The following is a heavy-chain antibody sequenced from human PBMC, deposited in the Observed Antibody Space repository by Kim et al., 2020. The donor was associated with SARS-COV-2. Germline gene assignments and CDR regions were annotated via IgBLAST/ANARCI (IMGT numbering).Heavy chain of an antibody. CDR1: GFTFSSYG. CDR3: ARGGTSYGSGSGMDV. Sequence: GGSLRLSCAASGFTFSSYGMHWVRQAPGKGLEWVAVIWYDGSNKYYADSVKGRFTISRDNSKNTLYLQMNSLRAEDTAVDYCARGGTSYGSGSGMDVWGQGATGTVSS. D-gene: IGHD3-10*01. V-gene: IGHV3-33*01. J-gene: IGHJ6*01. CDR2: IWYDGSNK.